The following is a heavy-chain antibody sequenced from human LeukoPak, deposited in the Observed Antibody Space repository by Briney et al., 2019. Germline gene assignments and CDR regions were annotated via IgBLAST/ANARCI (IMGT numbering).Heavy chain of an antibody. CDR2: INADSGKT. D-gene: IGHD5-12*01. CDR3: ARSQTPYSGYDFSPGYDL. Sequence: ASVKVSCKASGYTFTSYAMHWVRQAPGQRLEWMGWINADSGKTKYSQKFQGRVTITRDKSASTAYMELSSLRYEDTAVYYCARSQTPYSGYDFSPGYDLWARETGVSVSS. J-gene: IGHJ4*02. CDR1: GYTFTSYA. V-gene: IGHV1-3*01.